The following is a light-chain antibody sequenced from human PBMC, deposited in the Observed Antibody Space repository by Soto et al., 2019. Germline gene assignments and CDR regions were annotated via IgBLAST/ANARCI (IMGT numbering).Light chain of an antibody. Sequence: QSALTQPASVSGSPGQSITISCTGTSSDVGSYNLVSWYQQHPGKAPKLMIYEGSKPPSGVSNRFSGSKSGNTASLTISGLQAEDQADYYCCSYAGSSTFPYVFGTGTKLTVL. J-gene: IGLJ1*01. V-gene: IGLV2-23*03. CDR1: SSDVGSYNL. CDR2: EGS. CDR3: CSYAGSSTFPYV.